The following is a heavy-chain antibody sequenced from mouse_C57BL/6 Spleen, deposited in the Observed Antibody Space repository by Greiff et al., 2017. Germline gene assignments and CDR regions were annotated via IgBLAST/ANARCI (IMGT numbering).Heavy chain of an antibody. J-gene: IGHJ2*01. Sequence: DVMLVESGGGLVKPGGSLKLSCAASGFTFSSYAMSWVRQTPEKRLEWVATISDGGSYTYYPDNVKGRFTISRDNDKNNLYLQMSHLKSEDTAMYYCARVFDGYCLDYWGQGTTLTVSS. V-gene: IGHV5-4*03. CDR1: GFTFSSYA. CDR2: ISDGGSYT. CDR3: ARVFDGYCLDY. D-gene: IGHD2-3*01.